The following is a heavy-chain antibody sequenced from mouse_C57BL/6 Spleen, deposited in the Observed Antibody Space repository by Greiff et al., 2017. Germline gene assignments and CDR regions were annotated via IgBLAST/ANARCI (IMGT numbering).Heavy chain of an antibody. CDR3: VTGPHWYFDV. V-gene: IGHV1-80*01. CDR1: GYAFSSYW. CDR2: IYPGDGDT. D-gene: IGHD4-1*01. J-gene: IGHJ1*03. Sequence: VQLQESGAELVKPGASVKISCKASGYAFSSYWMNWVKQRPGKGLEWIGQIYPGDGDTNYNGKFKGKGTLTADKSSSTAYMQLSSLTSEDSAVYFCVTGPHWYFDVWGTGTTVTVSS.